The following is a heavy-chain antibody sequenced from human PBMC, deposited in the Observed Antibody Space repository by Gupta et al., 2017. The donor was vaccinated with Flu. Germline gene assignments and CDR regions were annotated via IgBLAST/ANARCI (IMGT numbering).Heavy chain of an antibody. V-gene: IGHV5-51*01. Sequence: SPSLQGQVTISADKSTNTAYLEWSSLKASDTGMYYCARTRYFDVWGRGTLVTVSS. J-gene: IGHJ2*01. CDR3: ARTRYFDV.